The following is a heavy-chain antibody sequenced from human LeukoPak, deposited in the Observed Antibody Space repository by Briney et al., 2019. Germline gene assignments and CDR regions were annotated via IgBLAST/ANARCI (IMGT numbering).Heavy chain of an antibody. CDR2: ISSSSSYI. V-gene: IGHV3-21*01. D-gene: IGHD2-15*01. CDR1: GFTFSSYS. J-gene: IGHJ4*02. Sequence: GESLRLSCAASGFTFSSYSMNWVRQAPGKGLEWVSSISSSSSYIYYADSVKGRFTISRDNAKNSLYLQMNSLRAEDTAVYYRAREVLGYCSGGSCYSGGDYWGQGTLVTVSS. CDR3: AREVLGYCSGGSCYSGGDY.